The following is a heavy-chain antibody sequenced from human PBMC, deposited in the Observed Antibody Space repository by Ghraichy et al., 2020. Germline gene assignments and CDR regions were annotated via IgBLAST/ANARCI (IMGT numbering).Heavy chain of an antibody. CDR2: IYHSGST. CDR3: ARGGGIAARRSLSYFDY. J-gene: IGHJ4*02. CDR1: GGSISSGGYS. D-gene: IGHD6-6*01. Sequence: SETLSLTCAVSGGSISSGGYSWSWIRQPPGKGLEWIGYIYHSGSTYYNPSLKSRVTISVDRSKNQFSLKLSSVTAADTAVYYCARGGGIAARRSLSYFDYWGQGTLVTVSS. V-gene: IGHV4-30-2*01.